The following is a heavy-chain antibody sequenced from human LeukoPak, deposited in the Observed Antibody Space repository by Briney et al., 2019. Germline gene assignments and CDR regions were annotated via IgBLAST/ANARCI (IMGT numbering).Heavy chain of an antibody. J-gene: IGHJ4*02. CDR1: GFSFSNYN. V-gene: IGHV3-21*01. CDR3: ARAYGGYGY. D-gene: IGHD5-12*01. Sequence: GGSLRLSCAGSGFSFSNYNMNWVRQAPGKGLEWVSSITTSSSYIYYADSVKGRFIISRDNARNSLYLQMNSLSAEDTAVYYCARAYGGYGYWGQGTLVTVSS. CDR2: ITTSSSYI.